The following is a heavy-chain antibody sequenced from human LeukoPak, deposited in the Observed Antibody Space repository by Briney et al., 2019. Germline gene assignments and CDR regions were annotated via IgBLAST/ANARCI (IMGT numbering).Heavy chain of an antibody. CDR1: GFTVSSNY. J-gene: IGHJ6*02. D-gene: IGHD5-12*01. CDR3: ARSSGYSGYDPYYYYGMDV. CDR2: IYSGGST. V-gene: IGHV3-66*01. Sequence: PGGSLRLSCAASGFTVSSNYMSWVRQAPGKGLEWVSVIYSGGSTYYADSVKGRLTISRDNSKNTLYLQMNSLRAEDTAVYYCARSSGYSGYDPYYYYGMDVWGQGTTVTVSS.